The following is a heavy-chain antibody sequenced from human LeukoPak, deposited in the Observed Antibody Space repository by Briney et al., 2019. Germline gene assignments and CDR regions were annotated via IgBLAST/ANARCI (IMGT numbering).Heavy chain of an antibody. CDR1: GYTLTELS. CDR3: AGVLMGEYYFDY. CDR2: FDPEDGET. J-gene: IGHJ4*02. V-gene: IGHV1-24*01. D-gene: IGHD2-8*01. Sequence: SVRVSCKVSGYTLTELSMHWVRQAPGKWLEWMGGFDPEDGETIYAQKFQGRVTMTEDTSTDTAYMELSSLRSEDTAVYCCAGVLMGEYYFDYWGQGTLVTVSS.